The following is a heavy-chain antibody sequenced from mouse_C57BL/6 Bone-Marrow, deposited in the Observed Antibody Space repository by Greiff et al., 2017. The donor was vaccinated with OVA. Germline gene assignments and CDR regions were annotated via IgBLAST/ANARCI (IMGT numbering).Heavy chain of an antibody. CDR3: AEFPYYYGSSCVGYFDD. V-gene: IGHV1-81*01. CDR2: IYPRSGTT. CDR1: GYTFTSYG. D-gene: IGHD1-1*01. J-gene: IGHJ1*03. Sequence: VKLMESGAELARPGASVKLSCKASGYTFTSYGISWVKQRTGQGLEWIGEIYPRSGTTYYNEKFKGKATLTADKSSSTAYMELRSLTSEDSAGYCCAEFPYYYGSSCVGYFDDWGKGTTVTVSS.